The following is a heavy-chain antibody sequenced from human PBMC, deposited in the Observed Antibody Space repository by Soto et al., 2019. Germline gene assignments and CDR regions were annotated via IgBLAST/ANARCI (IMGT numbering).Heavy chain of an antibody. J-gene: IGHJ4*02. CDR3: ARDAVVVPSALYYFDY. CDR2: INPSGYGT. V-gene: IGHV1-46*01. Sequence: VSCTASGFIFSYYFMHWVRHAPGQGLEWMGIINPSGYGTSYAQKFQGRVTMTRDTSTTTFYMDLSSLRSEDTAVYFCARDAVVVPSALYYFDYWGQGTLVTVSS. D-gene: IGHD2-2*01. CDR1: GFIFSYYF.